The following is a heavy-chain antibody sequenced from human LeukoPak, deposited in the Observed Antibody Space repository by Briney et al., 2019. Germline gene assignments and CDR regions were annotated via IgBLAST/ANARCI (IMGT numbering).Heavy chain of an antibody. CDR3: EGDQLLYGDMVY. Sequence: PGGSLRLSCAASGFTFSSYSMNWVRQAPGKGLEWVSSISSSSSYIYYADSVKGRFTISRDNAKNSLYLQMNSLRAEDTAVYYCEGDQLLYGDMVYWGQGTLVTVSS. CDR2: ISSSSSYI. V-gene: IGHV3-21*04. D-gene: IGHD2-2*02. CDR1: GFTFSSYS. J-gene: IGHJ4*02.